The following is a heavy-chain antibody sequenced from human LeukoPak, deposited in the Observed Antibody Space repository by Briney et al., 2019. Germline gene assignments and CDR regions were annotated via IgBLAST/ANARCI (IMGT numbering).Heavy chain of an antibody. CDR2: IKYDGSEK. V-gene: IGHV3-7*03. J-gene: IGHJ4*02. CDR1: GFTFSVSW. D-gene: IGHD6-13*01. CDR3: ARDLMGIAYRGAFYY. Sequence: TGGSLRLSCAASGFTFSVSWMSWVRQAPGKGLEWVANIKYDGSEKYYVDSVKGRFTISRDNAKNSLYLQMNSLRAEDTALYHCARDLMGIAYRGAFYYWGQGTLVTVSS.